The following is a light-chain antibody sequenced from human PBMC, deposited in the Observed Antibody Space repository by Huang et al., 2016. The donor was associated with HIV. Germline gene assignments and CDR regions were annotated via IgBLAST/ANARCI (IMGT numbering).Light chain of an antibody. Sequence: EIVMTQSPVTLSVSPGERATLSCRASQIIVSNLAWYQQKPGQTPRLLIDGASTRATGVPARFSGNGSETEFTLTISSLQSEDFAVYYCQQYYDWPPLTFGGGTKVEI. CDR3: QQYYDWPPLT. V-gene: IGKV3-15*01. CDR2: GAS. J-gene: IGKJ4*01. CDR1: QIIVSN.